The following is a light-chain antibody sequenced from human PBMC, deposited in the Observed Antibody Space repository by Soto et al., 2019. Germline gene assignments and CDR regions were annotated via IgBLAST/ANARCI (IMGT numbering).Light chain of an antibody. CDR1: QSVSSSH. J-gene: IGKJ4*01. Sequence: DIVLTQSPGTLSLSPGERATLSCRASQSVSSSHLAWYQQKPGQAPRLFIYGASSRATGIPDRFSGSGSGTDFPLTISRLQPEDFAVYYCQQYRSSLTFGGGTKVEIK. V-gene: IGKV3-20*01. CDR2: GAS. CDR3: QQYRSSLT.